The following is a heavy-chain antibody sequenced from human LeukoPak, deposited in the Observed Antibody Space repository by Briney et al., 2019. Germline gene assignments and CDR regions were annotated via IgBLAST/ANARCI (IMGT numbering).Heavy chain of an antibody. J-gene: IGHJ4*02. V-gene: IGHV1-69*13. CDR2: IIPIFGAA. Sequence: EASVKVSCKASGGTFSSYAISWVRQAPGQGLEWMGGIIPIFGAATYAQKFQGRVTITADESTSTAYMELSSLRSEVTAVYYCARHLIDYGGKPYYFDYWGQGTLVTVSS. D-gene: IGHD4-23*01. CDR3: ARHLIDYGGKPYYFDY. CDR1: GGTFSSYA.